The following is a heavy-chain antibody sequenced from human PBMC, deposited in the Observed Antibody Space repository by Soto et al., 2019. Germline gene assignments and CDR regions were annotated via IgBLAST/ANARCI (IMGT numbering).Heavy chain of an antibody. CDR2: INPNSGGT. CDR3: ARGLVTPDYYYGMDG. V-gene: IGHV1-2*04. J-gene: IGHJ6*02. Sequence: ASVKVSCKASGYTFTGYYMHWVRQAPGQGLEWMGWINPNSGGTIYAQKFQGWVTMTRDTSISTAYMELSRLRSDDTAVYYCARGLVTPDYYYGMDGWGQGTTVTVSS. D-gene: IGHD4-4*01. CDR1: GYTFTGYY.